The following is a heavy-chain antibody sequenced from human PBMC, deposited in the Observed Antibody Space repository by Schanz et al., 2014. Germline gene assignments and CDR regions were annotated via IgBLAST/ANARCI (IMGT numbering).Heavy chain of an antibody. CDR3: ARDRDQWDGNFCDF. V-gene: IGHV1-69*08. D-gene: IGHD1-26*01. Sequence: QVQLVQSGAEVKKPGSSVKVSCKASGDTFRSYTINWVRHAPGQGLEWMGRIIPITGITNYAERFQGRVTITADTSTAYMELRSLRSDDTAVYYCARDRDQWDGNFCDFWGQGTLVTVSS. CDR2: IIPITGIT. J-gene: IGHJ4*02. CDR1: GDTFRSYT.